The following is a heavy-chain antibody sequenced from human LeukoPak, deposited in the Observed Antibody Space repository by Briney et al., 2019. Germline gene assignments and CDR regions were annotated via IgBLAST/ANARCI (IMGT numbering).Heavy chain of an antibody. CDR3: ATYGSGSYYKPYYYYYMDV. CDR1: GGSISSSNW. CDR2: IYTSGST. V-gene: IGHV4-4*07. J-gene: IGHJ6*03. Sequence: SETLSLTCAVSGGSISSSNWWSWVRQPAGKGLEWIGRIYTSGSTNYNPSLKSRVTMSVDTSKNQFSLKLSSVTAADTAVYYCATYGSGSYYKPYYYYYMDVWGKGTTVTISS. D-gene: IGHD3-10*01.